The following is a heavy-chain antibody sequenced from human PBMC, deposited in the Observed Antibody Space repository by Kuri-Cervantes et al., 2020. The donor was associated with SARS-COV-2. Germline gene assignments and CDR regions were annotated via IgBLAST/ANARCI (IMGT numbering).Heavy chain of an antibody. CDR2: ITHTGTT. CDR3: ARGRTTDLDS. Sequence: ESLKISCAASGFTFSDYAMHWVRQPPGKGLEWIGEITHTGTTNYNASLKSRVIISLDMSKKQFSLRLTSVTAADTGLYFCARGRTTDLDSWGQGTLVTVSS. V-gene: IGHV4-34*01. J-gene: IGHJ4*02. D-gene: IGHD4-17*01. CDR1: GFTFSDYA.